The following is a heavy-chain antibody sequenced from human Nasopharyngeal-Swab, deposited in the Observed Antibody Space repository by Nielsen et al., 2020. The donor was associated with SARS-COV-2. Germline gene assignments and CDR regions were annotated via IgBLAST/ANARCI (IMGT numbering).Heavy chain of an antibody. Sequence: SETLFPTCPVPGASVSSGSYYWSWIRQPPGKGLEWIGYIYYSGSTNYNPSLKSRVTISVDTSKNQFSLKLSSVTAADTAVYYCARGQLLLYYYYGMDVWGQGTTVTVSS. CDR3: ARGQLLLYYYYGMDV. CDR1: GASVSSGSYY. CDR2: IYYSGST. D-gene: IGHD2-15*01. V-gene: IGHV4-61*01. J-gene: IGHJ6*02.